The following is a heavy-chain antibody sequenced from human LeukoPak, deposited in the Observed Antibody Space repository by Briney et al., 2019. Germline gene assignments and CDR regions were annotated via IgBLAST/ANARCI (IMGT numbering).Heavy chain of an antibody. Sequence: ASVTVSCKASGYTFTSYGISWVRQAPGQGLEWMGWINTNTGNPTYAQGFTGRFVFSLDTSVSTAYLQISSLKAEDTAVYYCAREDYLVGATFWGQGTLVTVSS. CDR3: AREDYLVGATF. CDR1: GYTFTSYG. D-gene: IGHD1-26*01. J-gene: IGHJ4*02. CDR2: INTNTGNP. V-gene: IGHV7-4-1*02.